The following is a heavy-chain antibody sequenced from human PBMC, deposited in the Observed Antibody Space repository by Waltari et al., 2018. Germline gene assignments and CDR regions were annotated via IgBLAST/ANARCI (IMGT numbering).Heavy chain of an antibody. CDR1: GFSISEYY. D-gene: IGHD3-22*01. Sequence: VRLVESGGTVVQPGGPLRLSCTASGFSISEYYMDWLRQAPGKGLEWVVRSRYRAQSYSTDYGASVEGRFTISRDEAKNSLYLQMDRLKTDDTAVYFCSRAIFSSGFYYLDYWGQGTLVTVSS. CDR2: SRYRAQSYST. V-gene: IGHV3-72*01. J-gene: IGHJ4*02. CDR3: SRAIFSSGFYYLDY.